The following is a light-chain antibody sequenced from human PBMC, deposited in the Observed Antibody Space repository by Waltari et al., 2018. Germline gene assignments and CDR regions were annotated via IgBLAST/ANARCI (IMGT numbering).Light chain of an antibody. CDR2: LGS. V-gene: IGKV2-28*01. J-gene: IGKJ2*01. Sequence: DIVITQSPVSLSVAPGESATISCRSSQSLLHTDGIYYVDWYLQKPGQAPQPLIYLGSHRASGVPDRFSGSGSDTDLTLKITRVEAEDVGFYYCMQVLETPHTFGQGTKLEIK. CDR1: QSLLHTDGIYY. CDR3: MQVLETPHT.